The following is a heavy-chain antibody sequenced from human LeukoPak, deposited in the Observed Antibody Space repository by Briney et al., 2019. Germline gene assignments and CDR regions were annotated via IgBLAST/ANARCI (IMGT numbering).Heavy chain of an antibody. CDR1: GYTFTSYG. Sequence: ASVKVSCKASGYTFTSYGISWVRQAPGQGLEWMGWISAYNGNTNYAQKFQGRVTITADKSTSTAYMELSSLRSEDTAVYYCASRSHRYCSGGSCYEYYYYYYMDVWGKGTTVTVSS. CDR2: ISAYNGNT. V-gene: IGHV1-18*01. J-gene: IGHJ6*03. D-gene: IGHD2-15*01. CDR3: ASRSHRYCSGGSCYEYYYYYYMDV.